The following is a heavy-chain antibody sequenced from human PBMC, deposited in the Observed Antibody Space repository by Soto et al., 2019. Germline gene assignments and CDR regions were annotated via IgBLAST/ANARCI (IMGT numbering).Heavy chain of an antibody. CDR3: ARRTSGYFGY. V-gene: IGHV3-23*03. J-gene: IGHJ4*02. CDR2: ILSDYNT. D-gene: IGHD6-19*01. Sequence: EAQLLESGGGLVQPGESLTLSCAASGFTFSDYTMSWVRQAPGKVLECISVILSDYNTYYAGSVRGRFTISRDNSKNTLYLEMNSLRAEDTAVYYCARRTSGYFGYWGQGALVTVSS. CDR1: GFTFSDYT.